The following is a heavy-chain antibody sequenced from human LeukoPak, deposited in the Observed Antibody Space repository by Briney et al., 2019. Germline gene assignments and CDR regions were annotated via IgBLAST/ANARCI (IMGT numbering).Heavy chain of an antibody. J-gene: IGHJ4*02. CDR2: IWYDGSNK. D-gene: IGHD6-19*01. Sequence: XCAASGFTFSSYGMHWVRQAPGKGLEWVAVIWYDGSNKYYADSVKGRFTISRDNSKNTLYLQMNSQRAEDTAVYYCAKDRSSGCLDYWGQGTLVTVSS. V-gene: IGHV3-33*06. CDR1: GFTFSSYG. CDR3: AKDRSSGCLDY.